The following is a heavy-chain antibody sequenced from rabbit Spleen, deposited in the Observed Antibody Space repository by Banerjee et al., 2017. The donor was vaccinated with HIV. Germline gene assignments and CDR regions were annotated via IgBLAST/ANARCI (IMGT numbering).Heavy chain of an antibody. CDR2: IYGGSSDST. V-gene: IGHV1S45*01. Sequence: QEQLVESGGDLVKPGASLTLTCTASGFSFSSSYYMCWVRQAPGKGLECIACIYGGSSDSTWYASWAKGRFTISKTSSSTVTLQMTSLTAADTATYFCARGSATMTMVITGYYLSLWGPGTLVTVS. D-gene: IGHD2-1*01. CDR3: ARGSATMTMVITGYYLSL. J-gene: IGHJ4*01. CDR1: GFSFSSSYY.